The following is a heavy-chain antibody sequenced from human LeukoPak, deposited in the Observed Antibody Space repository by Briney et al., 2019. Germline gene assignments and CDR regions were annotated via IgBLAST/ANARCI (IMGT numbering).Heavy chain of an antibody. CDR1: GGTFSSYS. CDR3: ARGLGYYDSSGYYYVEYFQH. Sequence: ASVKVSCKASGGTFSSYSISWVRQAPGQGLEWMGGIIPIFGTANYAQKFQGRVTITADESTSTAYMELSSLRSEDTAVYYCARGLGYYDSSGYYYVEYFQHWGQGTLVTVSS. D-gene: IGHD3-22*01. J-gene: IGHJ1*01. CDR2: IIPIFGTA. V-gene: IGHV1-69*13.